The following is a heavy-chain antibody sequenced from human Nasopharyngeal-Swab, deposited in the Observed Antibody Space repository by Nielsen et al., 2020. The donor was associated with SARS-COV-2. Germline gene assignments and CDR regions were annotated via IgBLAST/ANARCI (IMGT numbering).Heavy chain of an antibody. J-gene: IGHJ6*03. CDR1: GYTFTGYY. CDR3: ARWRVGGSYSGYYYYYMDV. Sequence: ASVKVSCKASGYTFTGYYMHWVRQAPGQGLEWMGWINPNSGGTNYAQKFQGWVTMTRDTSISTAYMELSRLRSDDTAVYYCARWRVGGSYSGYYYYYMDVWGKGTTVTVSS. D-gene: IGHD1-26*01. V-gene: IGHV1-2*04. CDR2: INPNSGGT.